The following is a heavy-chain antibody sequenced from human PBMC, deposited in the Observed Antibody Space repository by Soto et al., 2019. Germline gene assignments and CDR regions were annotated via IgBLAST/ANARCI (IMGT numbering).Heavy chain of an antibody. D-gene: IGHD3-22*01. V-gene: IGHV4-39*01. CDR3: ARKSTGYYYGWFQP. Sequence: QLQLQESGPGLVKPSETLSLTCTVSGDSISDSTYYWAWIRQPRGKGLEWIGSIFYSGGTFYNPALKSRVTISVDPSKNQFSLRLSSVTAADMAVYNCARKSTGYYYGWFQPWGQGTLVTVSS. CDR2: IFYSGGT. J-gene: IGHJ5*02. CDR1: GDSISDSTYY.